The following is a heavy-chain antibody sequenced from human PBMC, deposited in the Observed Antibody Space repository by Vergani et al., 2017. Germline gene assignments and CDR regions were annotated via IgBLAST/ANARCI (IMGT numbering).Heavy chain of an antibody. D-gene: IGHD6-13*01. Sequence: EVQLVESGGGLVKPGGSLRLSCAASGFTFSSYSMNWVRQAPGKGLEWVSSISSSSSYIYYADSVKGRFTISGDNAKNSLYLQMNSLRAEDTAVYYCARDRQQQRFFDYWGQGTLVTVSS. V-gene: IGHV3-21*01. CDR2: ISSSSSYI. J-gene: IGHJ4*02. CDR1: GFTFSSYS. CDR3: ARDRQQQRFFDY.